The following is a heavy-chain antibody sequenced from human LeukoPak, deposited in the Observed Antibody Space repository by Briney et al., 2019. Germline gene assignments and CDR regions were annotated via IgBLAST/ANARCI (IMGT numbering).Heavy chain of an antibody. V-gene: IGHV4-61*08. CDR2: IYYSGST. CDR3: ARGNPDYCYGMDV. Sequence: PSETLSLTCTVSGGSISSGGYYWSWIRQHPGKGLEWIGYIYYSGSTYYNPSLKSRVTISVDTSKNQFSLKLSSVTAADTAVYYCARGNPDYCYGMDVWGQGTTVTVSS. J-gene: IGHJ6*02. CDR1: GGSISSGGYY.